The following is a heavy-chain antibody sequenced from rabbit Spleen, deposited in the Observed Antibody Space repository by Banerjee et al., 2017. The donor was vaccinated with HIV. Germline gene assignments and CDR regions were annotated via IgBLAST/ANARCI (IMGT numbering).Heavy chain of an antibody. Sequence: QSLEESGGGLVKPGASLTLSCKASGFTLSSTYWICWVRQAPGKGLEWIACIYAGSSGSTFYATWAKGRFTISKTSSTTVTLQMTSLTAADTATYFCARNFDLWGPGTLVTVS. J-gene: IGHJ4*01. V-gene: IGHV1S40*01. CDR3: ARNFDL. CDR1: GFTLSSTYW. CDR2: IYAGSSGST.